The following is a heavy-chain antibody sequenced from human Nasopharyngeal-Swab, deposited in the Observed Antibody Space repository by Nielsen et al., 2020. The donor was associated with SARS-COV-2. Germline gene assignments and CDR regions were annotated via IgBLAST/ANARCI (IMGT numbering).Heavy chain of an antibody. V-gene: IGHV3-11*01. CDR1: GFTFSDYY. CDR2: ISSSGSTI. CDR3: ARTYYYDSSGYYYGWFDP. J-gene: IGHJ5*02. D-gene: IGHD3-22*01. Sequence: GASLKISCAASGFTFSDYYMSWIRQAPGKGLEWVSYISSSGSTIYYADSVKGRFTISRDNAKNSLYLQMNSLRAEDTAVYYCARTYYYDSSGYYYGWFDPWGQGTLVTVSS.